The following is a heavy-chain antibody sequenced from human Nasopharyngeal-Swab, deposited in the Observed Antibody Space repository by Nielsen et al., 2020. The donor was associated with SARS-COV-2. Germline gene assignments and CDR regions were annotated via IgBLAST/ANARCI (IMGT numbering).Heavy chain of an antibody. CDR2: ISSSSSTI. CDR3: ARDIITGTIVGTFDI. J-gene: IGHJ3*02. Sequence: WSRQPPGKGLEWVSYISSSSSTIYYADSVKGRFTISRDNAKNSLYLQMNSLRAEDTAVYYCARDIITGTIVGTFDIWGQGTMVTVSS. D-gene: IGHD1-7*01. V-gene: IGHV3-48*01.